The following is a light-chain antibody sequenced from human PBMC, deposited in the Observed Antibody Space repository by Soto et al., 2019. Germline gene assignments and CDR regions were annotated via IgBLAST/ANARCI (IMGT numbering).Light chain of an antibody. Sequence: DIQMTQSPSTLSASVGDRVTITCRASQSISNWLAWYQQKPGNAPKLLISDASNLVSGVPSRFSGSGSGTEFTLTISSLQPDDFATYYCQQYNDYWTFGQGTKVDIK. J-gene: IGKJ1*01. CDR2: DAS. CDR3: QQYNDYWT. CDR1: QSISNW. V-gene: IGKV1-5*01.